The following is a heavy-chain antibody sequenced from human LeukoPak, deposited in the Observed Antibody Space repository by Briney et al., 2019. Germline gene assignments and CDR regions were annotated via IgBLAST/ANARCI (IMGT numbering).Heavy chain of an antibody. Sequence: GAAVKVSCKGSGYTLTELFMHWVRPAPGKGLGWMGGFDPEDGESIYAQKFQGRVTLTEDTSTDTAYTELSSLSSEDTAVHYCATARSRGYSGYVRNFFTYRAQGTLVTVSS. CDR2: FDPEDGES. V-gene: IGHV1-24*01. J-gene: IGHJ4*02. CDR1: GYTLTELF. CDR3: ATARSRGYSGYVRNFFTY. D-gene: IGHD5-12*01.